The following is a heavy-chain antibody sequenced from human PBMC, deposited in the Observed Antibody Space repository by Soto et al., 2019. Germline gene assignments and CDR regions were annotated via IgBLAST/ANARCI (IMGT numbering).Heavy chain of an antibody. Sequence: QVQLQQWGAGLLKPSETLSLTCGVYGESFSGYYWSWIRQPPGKGLEWIGEINHSGSTNYNPSLKSRVTISVDTSKNQFSLKLSSVTAADTAVYYCARGWTQVWFKYYFDFWGQGTLVTVSS. V-gene: IGHV4-34*01. D-gene: IGHD5-18*01. CDR2: INHSGST. CDR1: GESFSGYY. CDR3: ARGWTQVWFKYYFDF. J-gene: IGHJ4*02.